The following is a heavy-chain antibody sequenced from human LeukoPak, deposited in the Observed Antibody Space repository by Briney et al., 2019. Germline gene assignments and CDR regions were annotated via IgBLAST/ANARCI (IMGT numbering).Heavy chain of an antibody. D-gene: IGHD3-22*01. CDR2: IWYDGSYK. Sequence: PGGSLRLSCAASGFTFSTYGMHWVRQAPGKGLEWVAVIWYDGSYKYYADSVKGRFTISRDNSKNTLYLQMDSLRDDDTAVYYCAKGGTEGVVVPSWEYWGQGTLVTVSS. CDR3: AKGGTEGVVVPSWEY. J-gene: IGHJ4*02. CDR1: GFTFSTYG. V-gene: IGHV3-33*06.